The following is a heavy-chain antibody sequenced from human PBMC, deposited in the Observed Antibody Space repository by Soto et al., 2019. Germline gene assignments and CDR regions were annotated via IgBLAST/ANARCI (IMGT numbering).Heavy chain of an antibody. J-gene: IGHJ4*02. Sequence: QVQLVESGGGVVQPGRSLRLSCAASGFTFSSYAMHWVRQAPGKGLEWVAVISYDGSNKYYADSVKGRFTMSRDNSKNTLYLQMNSLRAEDTAVYYCARERGYWAHYFDYWGQGTLVTVSS. CDR2: ISYDGSNK. V-gene: IGHV3-30-3*01. CDR1: GFTFSSYA. CDR3: ARERGYWAHYFDY. D-gene: IGHD3-22*01.